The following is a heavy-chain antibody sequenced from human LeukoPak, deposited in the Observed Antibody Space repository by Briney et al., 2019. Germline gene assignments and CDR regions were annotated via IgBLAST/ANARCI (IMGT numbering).Heavy chain of an antibody. D-gene: IGHD3-3*01. J-gene: IGHJ4*02. CDR1: GFTFSSYW. CDR3: ARGSRPVYDFWAGWTVDY. CDR2: IKQDGSEK. Sequence: GGSLRLSCAASGFTFSSYWMSWVRQAPGKGLEWVANIKQDGSEKYYADSVKGRFTISRDNAKNSVYLQMNTLRAEDTGVYYCARGSRPVYDFWAGWTVDYWGRGTLVTVSS. V-gene: IGHV3-7*04.